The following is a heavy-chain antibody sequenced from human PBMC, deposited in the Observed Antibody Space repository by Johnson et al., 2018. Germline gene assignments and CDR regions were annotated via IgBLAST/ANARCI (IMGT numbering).Heavy chain of an antibody. CDR3: AKLATAQVGPYYYRHYYMDG. D-gene: IGHD6-13*01. J-gene: IGHJ6*03. CDR2: ISGSGGST. Sequence: EVQLLESGGGLVQPGGSLRLSCAASGFTFSSYAMSWVRQAPGKGLEWVSAISGSGGSTYYADSVKGRFTLSRDHSKNTLYRQMTRLRAEDTAVYYCAKLATAQVGPYYYRHYYMDGWGKGTTVTVSS. CDR1: GFTFSSYA. V-gene: IGHV3-23*01.